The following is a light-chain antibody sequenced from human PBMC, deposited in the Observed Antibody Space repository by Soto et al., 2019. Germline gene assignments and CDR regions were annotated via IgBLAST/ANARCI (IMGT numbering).Light chain of an antibody. J-gene: IGKJ5*01. Sequence: EIVLTQSPATLSLSPGERATLSCRASQSVSIYLAWYQQKPGQAPRLLIYDATNRATGIPARFSGSGSGTDFTLTISSLEPGDFAIYYCQQRIIWPPITFGQGTRLEIK. CDR1: QSVSIY. CDR3: QQRIIWPPIT. CDR2: DAT. V-gene: IGKV3-11*01.